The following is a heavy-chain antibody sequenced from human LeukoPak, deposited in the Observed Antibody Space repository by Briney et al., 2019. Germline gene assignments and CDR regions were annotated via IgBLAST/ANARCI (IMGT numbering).Heavy chain of an antibody. Sequence: GGSLSLSCAASGFIFSDYYMDWVRQAPGKGLEWVGRTKTKADSYITEYAASVKGRFTISRDDSKNSLYLQMNSLKTEDTAVYYCAKDSSDWTFDYWGQGTLVTVSS. V-gene: IGHV3-72*01. CDR3: AKDSSDWTFDY. CDR2: TKTKADSYIT. J-gene: IGHJ4*02. CDR1: GFIFSDYY. D-gene: IGHD6-25*01.